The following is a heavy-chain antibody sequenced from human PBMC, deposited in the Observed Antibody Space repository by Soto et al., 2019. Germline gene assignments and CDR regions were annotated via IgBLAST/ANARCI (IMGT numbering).Heavy chain of an antibody. Sequence: QLHLVQSGAVVKKPGASVTVSCSASGYPVTAYYMHWVRQAPGRGLEWMGGINPATGAAKYTQTFQGRVTMPRDPSTSTVFMELSGLTSEDPAVFYFAGGGGVGVAGSAAFDMWGQGTLVTVSS. D-gene: IGHD3-3*01. V-gene: IGHV1-2*02. CDR3: AGGGGVGVAGSAAFDM. CDR2: INPATGAA. J-gene: IGHJ3*02. CDR1: GYPVTAYY.